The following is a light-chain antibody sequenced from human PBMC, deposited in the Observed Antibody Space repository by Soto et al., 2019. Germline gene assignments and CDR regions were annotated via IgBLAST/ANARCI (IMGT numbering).Light chain of an antibody. CDR2: ASS. CDR3: HQSYSHIFS. J-gene: IGKJ4*01. Sequence: DIQLTQSPPSLSASVGDRVTINCRASQNIYTYVNWYQVKPGKAPKLLIFASSTLQSGVPSRFSGRGSAADFSLTISSLQPEDLATYYCHQSYSHIFSFGGGTRVEL. CDR1: QNIYTY. V-gene: IGKV1-39*01.